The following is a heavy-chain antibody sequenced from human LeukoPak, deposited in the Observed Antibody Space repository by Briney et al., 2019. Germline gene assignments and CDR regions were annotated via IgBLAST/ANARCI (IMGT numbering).Heavy chain of an antibody. CDR3: ARGRGYCSSTSCYRWFDP. V-gene: IGHV1-8*01. J-gene: IGHJ5*02. Sequence: ASVKVSCTASGYTFTSYDINWVRQATGQGLEWMGWMNPNSGNTGYAQKFQGRVTMTRNTSISTAYMELSSLRSEDTAVYYCARGRGYCSSTSCYRWFDPWGQGTLVTVSS. CDR1: GYTFTSYD. D-gene: IGHD2-2*01. CDR2: MNPNSGNT.